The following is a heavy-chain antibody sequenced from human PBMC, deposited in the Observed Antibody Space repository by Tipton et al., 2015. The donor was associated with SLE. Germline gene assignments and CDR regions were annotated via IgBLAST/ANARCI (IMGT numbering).Heavy chain of an antibody. CDR1: RGSINSGSYY. D-gene: IGHD3-16*01. CDR2: IYTSGST. CDR3: ARLLVAGGTWYFDL. Sequence: TLSLTCTVSRGSINSGSYYWTWIRQPAGKGLEWIGHIYTSGSTTYNPSLKSRVTISLDTSKNQFSLKLTSVAAADTAVYYCARLLVAGGTWYFDLWGRGTLVTVSS. V-gene: IGHV4-61*09. J-gene: IGHJ2*01.